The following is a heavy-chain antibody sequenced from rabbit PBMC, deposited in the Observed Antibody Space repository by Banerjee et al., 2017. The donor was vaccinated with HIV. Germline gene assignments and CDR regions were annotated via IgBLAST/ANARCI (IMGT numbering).Heavy chain of an antibody. CDR3: VRDQAGDADYGPYYLNL. J-gene: IGHJ4*01. Sequence: QSLEESGGGLVKPGASLTLTCTASGFSFSSNAMCWVRQAPGKGLEWIGCIVFGSSASVYYARWAKGRFTISKTSSTTVTLQLTSLTAADTATYFCVRDQAGDADYGPYYLNLWGPGTLVTVS. CDR1: GFSFSSNA. D-gene: IGHD2-1*01. CDR2: IVFGSSASV. V-gene: IGHV1S40*01.